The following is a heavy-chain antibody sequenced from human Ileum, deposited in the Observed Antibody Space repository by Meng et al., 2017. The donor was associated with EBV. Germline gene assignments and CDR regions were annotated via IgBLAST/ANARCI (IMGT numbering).Heavy chain of an antibody. CDR1: RYALTNYI. CDR2: INTGIGYT. D-gene: IGHD2-21*01. CDR3: VRGPPVGVPGPGDY. Sequence: QVQLVQAGSRVKKPGASVHIYSKPSRYALTNYIWHWARQAHGQRLEWMGWINTGIGYTKYSQNYQARVTITGDTSATTGYMELSSLRSEDTAVYYCVRGPPVGVPGPGDYWGQGTLVTVSS. J-gene: IGHJ4*02. V-gene: IGHV1-3*04.